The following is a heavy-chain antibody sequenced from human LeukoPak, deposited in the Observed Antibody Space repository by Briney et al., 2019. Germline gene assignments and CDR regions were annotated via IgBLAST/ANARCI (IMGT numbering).Heavy chain of an antibody. V-gene: IGHV3-7*03. Sequence: GGSLRLSCAASGLTFSSFSMNWVRQAPGKGLEWVASIKQDGSEKYSVDSLKGRFTISRDNAKNSLYLQMNNLRAEDTAVYYCAKDLRWYSSGRWGVYWGQGTLVTVSS. D-gene: IGHD6-19*01. J-gene: IGHJ4*02. CDR3: AKDLRWYSSGRWGVY. CDR2: IKQDGSEK. CDR1: GLTFSSFS.